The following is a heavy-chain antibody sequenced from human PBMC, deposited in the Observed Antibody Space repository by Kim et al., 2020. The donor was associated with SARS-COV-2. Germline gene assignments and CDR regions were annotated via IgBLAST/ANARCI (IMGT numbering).Heavy chain of an antibody. CDR3: ATGSGYLIEH. D-gene: IGHD1-26*01. V-gene: IGHV3-7*05. J-gene: IGHJ4*02. CDR1: GFTSTSYW. CDR2: IKEDGSVR. Sequence: GGSLRLSCEVSGFTSTSYWMNWVRQAPGKGLEWVAIIKEDGSVRHYADSVKGRFTISSDNSKKSLYLHMNGLRAEDTALYFCATGSGYLIEHWGQGTPVT.